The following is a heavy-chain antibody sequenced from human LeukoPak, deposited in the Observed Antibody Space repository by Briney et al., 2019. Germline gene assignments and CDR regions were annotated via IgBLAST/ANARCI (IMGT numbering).Heavy chain of an antibody. CDR1: GGSISSGGYY. Sequence: SETLSLTCTVSGGSISSGGYYWSWIRQHPGKGLEWIGYIYHSGSTYYNPSLKSRVTISVDTSKNQFSLKLSSVTAADTAVYYCARRTVAGTRTDYWGQGTLVTVSS. J-gene: IGHJ4*02. CDR3: ARRTVAGTRTDY. D-gene: IGHD6-19*01. V-gene: IGHV4-31*03. CDR2: IYHSGST.